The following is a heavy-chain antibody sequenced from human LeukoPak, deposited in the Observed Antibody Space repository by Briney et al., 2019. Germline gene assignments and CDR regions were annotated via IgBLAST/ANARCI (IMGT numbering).Heavy chain of an antibody. J-gene: IGHJ5*02. CDR1: GYTFTGYY. CDR3: ARVGLFGQWLVLGNWFDP. CDR2: VNTNTGNP. Sequence: ASVKVSCKASGYTFTGYYVHWVRQAPGQGLEWMGWVNTNTGNPTYAQGFTGRFVFSLDTSVSTAYLQISSLKAEDTAVYYCARVGLFGQWLVLGNWFDPWGQGTLVTVSS. D-gene: IGHD6-19*01. V-gene: IGHV7-4-1*02.